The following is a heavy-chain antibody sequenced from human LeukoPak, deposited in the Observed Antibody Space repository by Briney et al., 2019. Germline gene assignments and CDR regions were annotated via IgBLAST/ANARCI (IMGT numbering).Heavy chain of an antibody. CDR2: ISSSSSYI. CDR3: ARQARRSLWFGESTKKDYFDY. J-gene: IGHJ4*02. V-gene: IGHV3-21*01. D-gene: IGHD3-10*01. Sequence: GGSLRLSCAASGFTFSSYSMNWVRQAPGKGLEWVSSISSSSSYIYYADSVKGRFTISRDNAKNSLYLQMKSLRAEDTAVYYCARQARRSLWFGESTKKDYFDYWGQGTLVTVSS. CDR1: GFTFSSYS.